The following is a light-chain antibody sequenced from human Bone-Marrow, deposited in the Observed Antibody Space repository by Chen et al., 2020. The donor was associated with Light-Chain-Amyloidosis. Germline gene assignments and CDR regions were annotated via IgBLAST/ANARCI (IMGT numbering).Light chain of an antibody. Sequence: SYELTQPPSVSVPPGQTARMTCSGDDLPTKYAYWYQQKPGQAPVLVIQRDTERPSGISELFSGSSSGTTATLTISGVQAEDEADYHCQSADSSGTYEVIFGGGTKLTVL. J-gene: IGLJ2*01. CDR1: DLPTKY. CDR2: RDT. V-gene: IGLV3-25*03. CDR3: QSADSSGTYEVI.